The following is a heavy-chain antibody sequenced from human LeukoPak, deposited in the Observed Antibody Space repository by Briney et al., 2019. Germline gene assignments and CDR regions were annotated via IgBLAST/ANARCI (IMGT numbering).Heavy chain of an antibody. V-gene: IGHV3-30-3*01. CDR1: GFTFDDYA. Sequence: GRSLRLSCAASGFTFDDYAMHWVRQAPGRGLEWVAVISYDGSNKYYADSVKGRFTISRDNSKNTLYLQMNSLRAEDTAVYYCARDDLWFGELSVPDTSNWFDPWGQGTLVTVSS. J-gene: IGHJ5*02. CDR2: ISYDGSNK. CDR3: ARDDLWFGELSVPDTSNWFDP. D-gene: IGHD3-10*01.